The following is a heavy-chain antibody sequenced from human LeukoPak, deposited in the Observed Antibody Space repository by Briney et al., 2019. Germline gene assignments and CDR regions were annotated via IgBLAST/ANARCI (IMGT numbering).Heavy chain of an antibody. Sequence: GASVKVSCKASGYTFTGYYMHWVRQAPGQGLEWMGRINPNSGGTNYAQKFQGRVTMTRDTSISTAYMELSRLRSDDTAVYYCARGGLRDCSGGSCYLTFDYWGQGTLVTVSS. V-gene: IGHV1-2*06. D-gene: IGHD2-15*01. CDR2: INPNSGGT. CDR3: ARGGLRDCSGGSCYLTFDY. CDR1: GYTFTGYY. J-gene: IGHJ4*02.